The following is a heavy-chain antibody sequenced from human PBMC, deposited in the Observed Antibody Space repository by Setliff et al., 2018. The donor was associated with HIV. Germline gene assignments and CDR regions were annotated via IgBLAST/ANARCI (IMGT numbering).Heavy chain of an antibody. V-gene: IGHV4-38-2*02. CDR1: GFSISSDYY. CDR3: ASYYGADEPSYYFDF. CDR2: IYHSGST. J-gene: IGHJ4*02. D-gene: IGHD3-22*01. Sequence: SETLSLTCTVSGFSISSDYYGGWIPQPPGKGLEWIGSIYHSGSTYYNPSLQSRVTMAVDTSKNQFSLKLSSVTAADTAVYYCASYYGADEPSYYFDFWGQGTQVTVSS.